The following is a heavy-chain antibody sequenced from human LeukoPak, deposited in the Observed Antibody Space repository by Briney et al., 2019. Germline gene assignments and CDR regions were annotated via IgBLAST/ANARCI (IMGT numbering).Heavy chain of an antibody. CDR1: GFTVSSNY. V-gene: IGHV3-53*01. J-gene: IGHJ4*02. Sequence: GGSLRLSCAASGFTVSSNYMSWVRQAPGKGLEWVSVIYSGGSTYYADSVKGRFTISRDNSKNTLYLQMNSLRAEDTAVYYCARAPEAQWLVNWGQGTLVTVSS. CDR3: ARAPEAQWLVN. CDR2: IYSGGST. D-gene: IGHD6-19*01.